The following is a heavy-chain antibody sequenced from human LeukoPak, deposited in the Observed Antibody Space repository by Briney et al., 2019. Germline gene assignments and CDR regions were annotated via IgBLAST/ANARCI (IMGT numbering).Heavy chain of an antibody. J-gene: IGHJ6*02. CDR1: GFTFGSYG. V-gene: IGHV3-30*02. CDR2: IRYDGSNK. CDR3: AKEFKDIVVVVAASPPYGMDV. Sequence: GGSLRLSCAASGFTFGSYGMHWVRQAPGKGLEWVAFIRYDGSNKYYADSVKGRFTISRDNSKNTLYLQMNSLRAEDTAVYYCAKEFKDIVVVVAASPPYGMDVWGQGTTVTVSS. D-gene: IGHD2-15*01.